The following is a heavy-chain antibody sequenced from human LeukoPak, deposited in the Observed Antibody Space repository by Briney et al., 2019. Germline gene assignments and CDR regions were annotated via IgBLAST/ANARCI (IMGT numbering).Heavy chain of an antibody. Sequence: SETLSLTCTVSGGSISSYYWSWIRQPPGKGLEWIGNIYYSGSTNYNPSLKSRVTISVDTSKNQFSLKLSSVTAADTAVYYCARISGSYYNVFDYWGQGTLVTVSS. D-gene: IGHD3-10*01. V-gene: IGHV4-59*01. CDR2: IYYSGST. CDR3: ARISGSYYNVFDY. CDR1: GGSISSYY. J-gene: IGHJ4*02.